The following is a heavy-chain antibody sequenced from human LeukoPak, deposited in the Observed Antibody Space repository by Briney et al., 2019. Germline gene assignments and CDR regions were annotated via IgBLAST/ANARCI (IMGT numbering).Heavy chain of an antibody. Sequence: GRSLRLSCAASGFTFKSYAMHWVRQAPGKGLEWVAVISYEGSTTYYADSVKGRFTISRDNSKNTLYLQMNSLRAEDTAVYYCAKDSVAVAGTLDYWGQGTLVTVSS. D-gene: IGHD6-19*01. CDR2: ISYEGSTT. V-gene: IGHV3-30-3*01. CDR3: AKDSVAVAGTLDY. CDR1: GFTFKSYA. J-gene: IGHJ4*02.